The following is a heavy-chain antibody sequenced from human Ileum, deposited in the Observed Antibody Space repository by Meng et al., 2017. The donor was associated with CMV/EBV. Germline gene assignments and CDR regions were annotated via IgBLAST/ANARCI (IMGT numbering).Heavy chain of an antibody. D-gene: IGHD2-8*01. CDR2: ISSSGSTI. V-gene: IGHV3-48*03. CDR3: ARDQDFTNTV. CDR1: GFTFSSYE. J-gene: IGHJ4*02. Sequence: GESLKISCAASGFTFSSYEMNWVRQAPGKGLEWVSYISSSGSTIYYADSVKGRFTISRDNAKNSLYLQMSSLRVEDSGLYYCARDQDFTNTVWGQGTLVTVSS.